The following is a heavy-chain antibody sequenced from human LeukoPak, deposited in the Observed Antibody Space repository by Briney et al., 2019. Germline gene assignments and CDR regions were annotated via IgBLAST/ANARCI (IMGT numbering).Heavy chain of an antibody. J-gene: IGHJ4*02. CDR2: ISGTGGNT. D-gene: IGHD4-11*01. CDR1: GFTFISYA. V-gene: IGHV3-23*01. Sequence: GGSLRLSCAASGFTFISYATSWVRQAPGKGLEWVSAISGTGGNTFYADSVKGRFTISRDNSKNTLYLQMNSLRAEDTAVYYCAKKANDYTNYYFDYWGQGTLVTVSS. CDR3: AKKANDYTNYYFDY.